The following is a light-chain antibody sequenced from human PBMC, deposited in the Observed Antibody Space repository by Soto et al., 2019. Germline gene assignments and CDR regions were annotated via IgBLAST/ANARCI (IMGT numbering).Light chain of an antibody. V-gene: IGKV3-15*01. CDR3: QQYNNWPLFT. CDR1: QSVSSN. J-gene: IGKJ3*01. Sequence: EIVMTQSPATLSVSPGERATLSCRASQSVSSNLAWYQQKPCQAPRLLIYGASTRATGIPARFSGSGSGTEFTLTISSLQSEDFVVYYCQQYNNWPLFTFGPGTKVDIK. CDR2: GAS.